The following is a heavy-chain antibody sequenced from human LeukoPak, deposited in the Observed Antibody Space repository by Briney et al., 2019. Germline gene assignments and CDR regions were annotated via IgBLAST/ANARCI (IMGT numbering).Heavy chain of an antibody. CDR3: ARVIAAPPFDY. CDR2: INTDGSST. J-gene: IGHJ4*02. CDR1: GFTFSSYW. V-gene: IGHV3-74*01. Sequence: GGSLRLSCAASGFTFSSYWMHWVRQAPGKGLVWVSRINTDGSSTSYADSVKGRFTISRVNAKNTLYLQMNSLRAEDTAVYYYARVIAAPPFDYWGQGTLVTVSS. D-gene: IGHD6-6*01.